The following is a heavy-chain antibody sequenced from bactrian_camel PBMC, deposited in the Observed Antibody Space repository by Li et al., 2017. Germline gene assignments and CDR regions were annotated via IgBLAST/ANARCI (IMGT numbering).Heavy chain of an antibody. CDR1: EYPYMRHC. Sequence: HVQLVESGGGSVRAGGSLKLSCVVSEYPYMRHCLGWFRQAPGKEREWVAAIYTVGSSRNYADSVKGRFTVSKDNANNTVNLMMNSPKPEDTAMYYCAAWVAFARVDFLLASNYEYWGQGTQVTVS. CDR3: AAWVAFARVDFLLASNYEY. D-gene: IGHD3*01. J-gene: IGHJ4*01. CDR2: IYTVGSSR. V-gene: IGHV3S1*01.